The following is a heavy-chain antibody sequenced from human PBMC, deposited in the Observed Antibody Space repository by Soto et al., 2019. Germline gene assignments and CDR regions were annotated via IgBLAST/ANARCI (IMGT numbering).Heavy chain of an antibody. J-gene: IGHJ3*02. CDR3: ARDGLWGLLNDAFYI. Sequence: GGSLRLSCAASGFTFSSYWMSWVRQAPGKGLEWVANIKQDGSEKYYADSVKGRFTISRDNAKNALYLQMNSLRAEDTSVYYCARDGLWGLLNDAFYIWGQGTMVTVSS. D-gene: IGHD7-27*01. CDR1: GFTFSSYW. V-gene: IGHV3-7*03. CDR2: IKQDGSEK.